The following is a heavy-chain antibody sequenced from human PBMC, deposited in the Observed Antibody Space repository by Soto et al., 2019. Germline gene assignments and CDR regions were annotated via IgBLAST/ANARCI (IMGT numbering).Heavy chain of an antibody. CDR2: ISGSGGST. V-gene: IGHV3-23*01. D-gene: IGHD2-8*01. J-gene: IGHJ4*02. CDR1: GFTFSSYA. CDR3: AKGVVVLMVYGSFDY. Sequence: GGSLRLSCAASGFTFSSYAMSWVRQAPGKGLEWVSAISGSGGSTYYADSVKGRFTISRDNSKNTLYLQMNSLRAEDTAVYYYAKGVVVLMVYGSFDYWGQGTLVTVSS.